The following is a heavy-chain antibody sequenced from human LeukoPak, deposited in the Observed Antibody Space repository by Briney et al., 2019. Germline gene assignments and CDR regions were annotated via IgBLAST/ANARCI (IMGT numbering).Heavy chain of an antibody. CDR3: AKGISGYYYYGMDV. CDR2: ISGSGGST. J-gene: IGHJ6*02. D-gene: IGHD3-10*01. Sequence: GGSLRLSCAASGFTFSSYDMSWVRQASGKGLEWVSAISGSGGSTYYADPVKGRFTISRDNSKNTLYLQMNSLRAEDTAVYYCAKGISGYYYYGMDVWGQGTTVTVSS. CDR1: GFTFSSYD. V-gene: IGHV3-23*01.